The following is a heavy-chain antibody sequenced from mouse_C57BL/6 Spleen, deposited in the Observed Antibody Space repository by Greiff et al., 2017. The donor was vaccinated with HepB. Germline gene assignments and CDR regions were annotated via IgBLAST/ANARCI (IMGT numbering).Heavy chain of an antibody. Sequence: VQLQQSGAELAKPGASVKLSCKASGYTFTSYWMHWVKQRPGQGLEWIGYINPSSGYTKYNQKFKDKATLTADKSSSTAYMQLSSLTYDDAAVYYCARDITTVVGGFAYWSQGTLVTVSA. V-gene: IGHV1-7*01. CDR3: ARDITTVVGGFAY. CDR1: GYTFTSYW. D-gene: IGHD1-1*01. J-gene: IGHJ3*01. CDR2: INPSSGYT.